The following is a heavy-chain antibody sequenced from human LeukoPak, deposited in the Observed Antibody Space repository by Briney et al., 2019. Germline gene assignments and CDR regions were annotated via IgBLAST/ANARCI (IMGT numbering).Heavy chain of an antibody. CDR3: ARDVVRGALPAFDI. V-gene: IGHV1-2*02. D-gene: IGHD3-10*01. Sequence: ASVKVSCKASGYTFTGYYMHWVRQAPGQGLEWMGWINPNSGGTNYAQKFQGRVTMTRDTSISTAYMELSRLRSDDTAVYYCARDVVRGALPAFDIWGQGTMVTVSS. J-gene: IGHJ3*02. CDR2: INPNSGGT. CDR1: GYTFTGYY.